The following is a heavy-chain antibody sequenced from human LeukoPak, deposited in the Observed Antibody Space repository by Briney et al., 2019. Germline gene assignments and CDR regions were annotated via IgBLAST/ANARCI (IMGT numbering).Heavy chain of an antibody. CDR1: GFTFSSYG. J-gene: IGHJ4*02. CDR2: ISYDGSNK. D-gene: IGHD3-10*01. V-gene: IGHV3-30*03. CDR3: ARSYGSGSLYY. Sequence: GRSLRLSCAASGFTFSSYGMHWVRQAPGKGLEWVAVISYDGSNKYYADSVKGRFTISRDNSKNTLYLQMNSLRAEDTAVYYCARSYGSGSLYYWGQGTLVTVSS.